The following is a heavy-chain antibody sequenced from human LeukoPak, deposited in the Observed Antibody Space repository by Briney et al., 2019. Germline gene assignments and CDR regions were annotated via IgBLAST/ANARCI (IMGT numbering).Heavy chain of an antibody. CDR1: GGSISSSSYY. Sequence: KPSETLSLTCTVSGGSISSSSYYWGWIRQPPGKGLEWIGSIYYSGSTYYNPSLKSRVTMCVDTSKNQFSLKLSSVTADDTAVYYCARPRGSGSYNYFDYWGQGTLVTVSS. CDR2: IYYSGST. V-gene: IGHV4-39*01. J-gene: IGHJ4*02. CDR3: ARPRGSGSYNYFDY. D-gene: IGHD1-26*01.